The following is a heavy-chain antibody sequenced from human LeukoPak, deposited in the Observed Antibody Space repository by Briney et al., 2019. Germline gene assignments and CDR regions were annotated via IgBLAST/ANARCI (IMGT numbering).Heavy chain of an antibody. CDR1: GGFISSSSYY. CDR2: IYHSGST. CDR3: ASAGVSDY. J-gene: IGHJ4*02. D-gene: IGHD3-10*01. V-gene: IGHV4-39*07. Sequence: SETLSLTCTVSGGFISSSSYYWGWIRQPPGKGLEWIGSIYHSGSTYYNPSLKSRVTISVDTSKNQFSLKLSSVTAADTAVYYCASAGVSDYWGQGTLVTVSS.